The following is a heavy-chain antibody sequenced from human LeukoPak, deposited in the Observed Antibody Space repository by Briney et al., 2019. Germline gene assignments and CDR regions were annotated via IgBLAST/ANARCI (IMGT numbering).Heavy chain of an antibody. CDR3: AKVKGYCSSTSCLSPRWGYYYYMDV. CDR2: ISGSGGSK. V-gene: IGHV3-23*01. J-gene: IGHJ6*03. Sequence: GGSLRLSCAASGFTFSSYAMSGVRQAPGKGREWVSAISGSGGSKYYADSVRGRFTISRDNSKNTLYMQMNTLRAEDTDVYYCAKVKGYCSSTSCLSPRWGYYYYMDVWGKGTTVTVSS. CDR1: GFTFSSYA. D-gene: IGHD2-2*01.